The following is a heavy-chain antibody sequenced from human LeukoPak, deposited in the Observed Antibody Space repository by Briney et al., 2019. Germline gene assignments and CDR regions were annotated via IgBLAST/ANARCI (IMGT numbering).Heavy chain of an antibody. V-gene: IGHV3-53*01. CDR1: GFTVSSNY. CDR2: IYSAGNT. D-gene: IGHD6-19*01. Sequence: PGGSLRLSCAASGFTVSSNYMSWVRQAPGKGLEWVSVIYSAGNTYYADSVKGRFTISRDNAKNSLYLQMNSLRAEDTAVYYCAYSWQWLVGKYWGQGTLVTVSS. J-gene: IGHJ4*02. CDR3: AYSWQWLVGKY.